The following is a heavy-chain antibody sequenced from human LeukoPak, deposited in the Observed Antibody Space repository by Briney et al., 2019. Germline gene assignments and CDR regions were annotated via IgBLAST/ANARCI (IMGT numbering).Heavy chain of an antibody. D-gene: IGHD1-26*01. V-gene: IGHV3-23*01. Sequence: GGSLRLSCAASGFTFSSYWMNWVRQAPGKGLEWVSAISGSGGSTYYADSVKGRFTISRDNSKNTLYLQMNSLRAEDTAVYYCARDLIVGAPPGQRDYWGQGTLVTVSS. CDR2: ISGSGGST. J-gene: IGHJ4*02. CDR1: GFTFSSYW. CDR3: ARDLIVGAPPGQRDY.